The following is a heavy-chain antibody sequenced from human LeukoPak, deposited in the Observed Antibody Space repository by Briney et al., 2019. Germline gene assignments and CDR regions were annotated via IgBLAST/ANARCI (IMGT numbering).Heavy chain of an antibody. CDR2: ISNSGGTT. CDR3: AKATGYLL. Sequence: GGSLRLSCAASGFTFSSYGMSWVRQAPGKGLEWVSTISNSGGTTYYADSVKGRFTISRDDSENTLYLQMNSLRAEDTAVYYCAKATGYLLWGQGTLVTVSS. J-gene: IGHJ4*02. D-gene: IGHD1-14*01. CDR1: GFTFSSYG. V-gene: IGHV3-23*01.